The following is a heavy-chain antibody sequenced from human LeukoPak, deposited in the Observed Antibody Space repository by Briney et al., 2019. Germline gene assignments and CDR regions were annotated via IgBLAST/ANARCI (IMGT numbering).Heavy chain of an antibody. CDR3: ARSKRRGYSSSWYDY. CDR2: ISSSGSTI. J-gene: IGHJ4*02. V-gene: IGHV3-11*01. D-gene: IGHD6-13*01. Sequence: GGSLRLSCAASGFTFSDYYMSWIRQAPGKGLEWVSYISSSGSTIYYADSVKGRFTIPRDNAKNSLYLQMNSLRAEDTAVYYCARSKRRGYSSSWYDYWGQGTLVTVSS. CDR1: GFTFSDYY.